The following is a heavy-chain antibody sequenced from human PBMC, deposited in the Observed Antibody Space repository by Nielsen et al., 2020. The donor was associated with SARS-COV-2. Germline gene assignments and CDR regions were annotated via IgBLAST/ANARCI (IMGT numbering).Heavy chain of an antibody. CDR2: TYYRSKWYN. J-gene: IGHJ5*02. V-gene: IGHV6-1*01. CDR3: ARARYGSSWYNWFDP. Sequence: SQTLSLTSAISVDSLSSSSAACNSIRQSPSRGLEWLGRTYYRSKWYNDYAVSVKSRITINPDTSKNQFSLHLNSVTPEDTALYYCARARYGSSWYNWFDPWGQGTLVTVSS. D-gene: IGHD6-13*01. CDR1: VDSLSSSSAA.